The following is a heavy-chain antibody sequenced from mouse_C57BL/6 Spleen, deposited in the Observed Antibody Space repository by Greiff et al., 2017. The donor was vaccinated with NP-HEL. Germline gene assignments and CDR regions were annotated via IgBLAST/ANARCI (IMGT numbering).Heavy chain of an antibody. CDR3: ARGEGNWGAMDD. CDR1: GYTFTSYW. V-gene: IGHV1-59*01. D-gene: IGHD4-1*01. J-gene: IGHJ4*01. CDR2: IDPSDSYT. Sequence: QVQLQQPGAELVRPGTSVKLSCKASGYTFTSYWMHWVKQRPGQGLEWIGVIDPSDSYTNYNQKFKGKATLTVDTSSSTAYMQLSSLTSEDSAVYYCARGEGNWGAMDDWGQGTSVTVSS.